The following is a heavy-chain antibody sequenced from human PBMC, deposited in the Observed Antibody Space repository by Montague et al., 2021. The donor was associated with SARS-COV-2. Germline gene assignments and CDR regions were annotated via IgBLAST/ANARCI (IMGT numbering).Heavy chain of an antibody. V-gene: IGHV4-59*01. Sequence: SETLSLTCTVSGGSISSYYWSWIRQPPGKGLEWIGYIYYSGSTNYNPSLKSRVTISVDTSKNQFSLKLSSVTAADTAVYYCARVFPRYLQFANDFDYWGQGTLVTVSS. D-gene: IGHD4/OR15-4a*01. CDR1: GGSISSYY. CDR2: IYYSGST. CDR3: ARVFPRYLQFANDFDY. J-gene: IGHJ4*02.